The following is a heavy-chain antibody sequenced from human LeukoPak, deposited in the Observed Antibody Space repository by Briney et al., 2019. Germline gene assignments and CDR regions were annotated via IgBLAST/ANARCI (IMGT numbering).Heavy chain of an antibody. V-gene: IGHV1-46*01. D-gene: IGHD6-13*01. CDR2: INPSGGST. J-gene: IGHJ4*02. CDR3: ARDLTRGSSPYYFDY. CDR1: GYTFTSYY. Sequence: ASVKVSCKASGYTFTSYYMHWVRQAPGQGLEWMGIINPSGGSTSYAQKFQGRVTMTRDTSTSTVYMELSSLRSEDTAVYYCARDLTRGSSPYYFDYWGQETLVTVSS.